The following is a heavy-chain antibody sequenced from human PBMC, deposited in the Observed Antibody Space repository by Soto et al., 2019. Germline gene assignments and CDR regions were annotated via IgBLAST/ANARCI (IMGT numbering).Heavy chain of an antibody. CDR3: AKDHAWGRRVTTRFDY. Sequence: EVQLLESGGNLVQPGGSLRLSCAASGFTFSTYGMTWVRQAPGKGLEWVSSISDSGDSTYYADSVKGRFTISRVNSKNTLFLQMNSLRAEDTAVYYCAKDHAWGRRVTTRFDYWGQGALVTVSS. D-gene: IGHD4-17*01. V-gene: IGHV3-23*01. CDR1: GFTFSTYG. J-gene: IGHJ4*02. CDR2: ISDSGDST.